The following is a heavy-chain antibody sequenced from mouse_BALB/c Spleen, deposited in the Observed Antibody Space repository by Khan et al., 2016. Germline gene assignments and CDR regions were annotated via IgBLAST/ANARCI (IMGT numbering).Heavy chain of an antibody. J-gene: IGHJ3*01. Sequence: EVELVESGGGLVQPGGSLKLSCAASGFTFSSYTMSWVRQTPEKRLEWVAYISSGSSTIYYADTVKGRFTISRDNPKNTLFLQMTSLRSDDTAMYYCARSGGNYWFAYWGQGTLVTVSA. CDR3: ARSGGNYWFAY. CDR1: GFTFSSYT. D-gene: IGHD2-1*01. CDR2: ISSGSSTI. V-gene: IGHV5-17*02.